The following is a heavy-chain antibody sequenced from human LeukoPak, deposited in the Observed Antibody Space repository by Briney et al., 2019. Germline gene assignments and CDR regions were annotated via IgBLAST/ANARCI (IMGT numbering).Heavy chain of an antibody. J-gene: IGHJ3*02. CDR2: IYYTGST. Sequence: KPSETLSLTCSVSGASISGGTYYWGWIRQPPGKGLEWIGSIYYTGSTYDNPSLKSRVTISVDTSKNQFSLKLSSVTAADTAVYYCATTYYDFWAGMGAFDIWGQGTMVTVSS. V-gene: IGHV4-39*07. CDR1: GASISGGTYY. D-gene: IGHD3-3*01. CDR3: ATTYYDFWAGMGAFDI.